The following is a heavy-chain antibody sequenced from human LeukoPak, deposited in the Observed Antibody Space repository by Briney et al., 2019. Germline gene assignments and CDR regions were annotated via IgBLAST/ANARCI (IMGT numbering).Heavy chain of an antibody. J-gene: IGHJ3*02. CDR1: GASISSGSYY. D-gene: IGHD5-12*01. Sequence: PSQTLSLTCTVSGASISSGSYYWSWIRQPAGKGLEWIGRIYTSASTNYNPSLKSRVTISVDTAKNQFSLKLSSVTAADTAVYYCATTGLLVAPIWGQGTTVTVSS. V-gene: IGHV4-61*02. CDR2: IYTSAST. CDR3: ATTGLLVAPI.